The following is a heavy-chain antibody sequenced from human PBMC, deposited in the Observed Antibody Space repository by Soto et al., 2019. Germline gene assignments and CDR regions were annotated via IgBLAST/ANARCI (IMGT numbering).Heavy chain of an antibody. CDR2: FDPEDGET. J-gene: IGHJ4*02. V-gene: IGHV1-24*01. D-gene: IGHD3-3*01. CDR1: GYTLTELS. CDR3: ATVRDYDFWSGYTI. Sequence: ASVKVSCKVSGYTLTELSMHWVRQAPGKGLEWMGGFDPEDGETIYAQKFQGRVTMTEDTSTDTAYMELSSLRSEDTAVCYCATVRDYDFWSGYTIWAQGTLVTVSS.